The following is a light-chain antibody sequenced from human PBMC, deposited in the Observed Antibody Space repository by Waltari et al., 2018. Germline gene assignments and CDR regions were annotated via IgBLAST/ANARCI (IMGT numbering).Light chain of an antibody. J-gene: IGLJ2*01. Sequence: QSALTQPASVSGSPGQSITISCTGTSSDVGSYNLVSSYQQHPGKAPKLMIYEVSKRPSGVSNRFSGSKSGNTASLTISGLQAEDEADYYCCSYAGSSTFVVVFGGGTKLTVL. CDR2: EVS. V-gene: IGLV2-23*02. CDR1: SSDVGSYNL. CDR3: CSYAGSSTFVVV.